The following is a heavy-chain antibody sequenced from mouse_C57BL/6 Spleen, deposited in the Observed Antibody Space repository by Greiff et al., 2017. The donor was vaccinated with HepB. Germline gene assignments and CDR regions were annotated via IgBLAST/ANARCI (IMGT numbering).Heavy chain of an antibody. Sequence: EVQLQQSGPVLVKPGASVKMSCKASGYTFTDYYMNWVKQSHGKSLEWIGVINPYNGGTSYNQKFQGKATLTVDKSSSTAYMELNSLTSEDSAVYYCARYTTVVATSDYWGQGTTLTVSS. J-gene: IGHJ2*01. V-gene: IGHV1-19*01. CDR3: ARYTTVVATSDY. CDR2: INPYNGGT. CDR1: GYTFTDYY. D-gene: IGHD1-1*01.